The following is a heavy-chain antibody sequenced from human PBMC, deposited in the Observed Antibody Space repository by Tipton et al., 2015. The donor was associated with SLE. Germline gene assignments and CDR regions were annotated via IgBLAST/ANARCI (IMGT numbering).Heavy chain of an antibody. V-gene: IGHV4-39*07. D-gene: IGHD5-18*01. CDR2: IFSSGNA. CDR1: GDSISSNTYY. J-gene: IGHJ5*02. Sequence: TLSLTCSVSGDSISSNTYYWGWIRQPPGQGLEWFGTIFSSGNAFYNPSFKSRVTISVDTSKNQFSLRLTSVIAADTAVYYCARLHGYSYGLNWFDPWGQGTLVTVSS. CDR3: ARLHGYSYGLNWFDP.